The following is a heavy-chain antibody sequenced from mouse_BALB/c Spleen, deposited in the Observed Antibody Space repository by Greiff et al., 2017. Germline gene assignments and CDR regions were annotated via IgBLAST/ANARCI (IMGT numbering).Heavy chain of an antibody. CDR2: ISTYYGDA. J-gene: IGHJ3*01. CDR3: ARNVNSFAY. CDR1: GYTFTDYA. V-gene: IGHV1S137*01. D-gene: IGHD2-1*01. Sequence: QVQLQQSGAELVRPGVSVKISCKGSGYTFTDYAMHWVKQSHAKCLEWIGVISTYYGDASYNQKFKGKATMTVDKSSSTAYMELARLTSEDSAIFYCARNVNSFAYWGQGTLVTVSA.